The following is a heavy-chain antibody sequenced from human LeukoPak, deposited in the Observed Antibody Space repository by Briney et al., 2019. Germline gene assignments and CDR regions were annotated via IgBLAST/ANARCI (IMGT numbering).Heavy chain of an antibody. CDR3: ARGTQSSWFDP. Sequence: SETLSLTCTVSGGSISSGGYYWSWIRQHPGKGLEWIGYIYYSGSTYYNPSLKSRVTISVDTSKNQFSLKLSSVTAADTAVYYCARGTQSSWFDPWGQGTLVTVSS. D-gene: IGHD2-2*01. V-gene: IGHV4-31*03. J-gene: IGHJ5*02. CDR2: IYYSGST. CDR1: GGSISSGGYY.